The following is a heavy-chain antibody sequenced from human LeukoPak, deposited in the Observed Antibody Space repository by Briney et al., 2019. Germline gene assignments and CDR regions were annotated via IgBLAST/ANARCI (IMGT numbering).Heavy chain of an antibody. J-gene: IGHJ4*02. Sequence: SETLSLTCTVSGGSISSHYWSWIRQPAGRGLEWIGRIYTSGRTNYNPSLNSRVTMSVDTSKTKFSLKLSSVTAADTAVYYCARSTKYSSSWPYYFDYWGQGTLVTVSS. V-gene: IGHV4-4*07. CDR2: IYTSGRT. CDR3: ARSTKYSSSWPYYFDY. CDR1: GGSISSHY. D-gene: IGHD6-13*01.